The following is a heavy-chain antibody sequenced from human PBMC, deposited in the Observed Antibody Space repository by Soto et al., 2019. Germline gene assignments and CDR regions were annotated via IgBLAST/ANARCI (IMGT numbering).Heavy chain of an antibody. CDR3: AKQGGKYGIRTFDP. CDR2: IYYSGNT. Sequence: LETLSLTCTVSGGSISSDCLSWLRKTPGKGLEWIGYIYYSGNTKYNPSLESRVTISIDASKNQVSLNLRSVTAADTAVYYCAKQGGKYGIRTFDPWGQGTLVTVSS. CDR1: GGSISSDC. V-gene: IGHV4-59*08. D-gene: IGHD1-1*01. J-gene: IGHJ5*02.